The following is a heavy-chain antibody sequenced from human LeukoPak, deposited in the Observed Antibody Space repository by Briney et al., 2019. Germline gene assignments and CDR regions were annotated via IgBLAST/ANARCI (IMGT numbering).Heavy chain of an antibody. CDR2: IYYSGST. CDR1: GGSISSSSYY. D-gene: IGHD2-8*01. J-gene: IGHJ5*02. CDR3: ARDFTTYCTNGVCYQNWFDP. Sequence: PSETLSLTCTVSGGSISSSSYYWGWIRQPPGKGLEWIGSIYYSGSTYYNPSLKSRVTISVDTSKNQFSLKLSSVTAADTAVYYCARDFTTYCTNGVCYQNWFDPWGQGTLVTVSS. V-gene: IGHV4-39*07.